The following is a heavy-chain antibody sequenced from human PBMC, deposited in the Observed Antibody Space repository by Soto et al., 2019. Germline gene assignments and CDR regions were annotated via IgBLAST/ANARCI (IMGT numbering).Heavy chain of an antibody. D-gene: IGHD3-9*01. Sequence: QVQLVQSGAEVKKPGASVKVSCKASGYTFTSYDINWVRQAPGQGLEWMGWMNPNSGNTGYAQKFQGRVTMTTNTPISTAYMELNNRRSEDAAVYYCARGGYYDSLTGLVLYDYYGMDGWGHGTTVTVS. CDR2: MNPNSGNT. CDR3: ARGGYYDSLTGLVLYDYYGMDG. J-gene: IGHJ6*02. CDR1: GYTFTSYD. V-gene: IGHV1-8*01.